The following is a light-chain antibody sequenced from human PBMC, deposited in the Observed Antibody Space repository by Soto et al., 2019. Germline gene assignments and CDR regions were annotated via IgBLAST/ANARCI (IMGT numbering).Light chain of an antibody. J-gene: IGKJ1*01. CDR3: QQYSIWRT. Sequence: EIEMTQSPATLSLAPGERVTLSCRASERVSTNLAWYQQKAGQAPRLLIYGASTRATGIPARVSGSGSGTEFTLSISSLKSEDCAVDYCQQYSIWRTFGQGTKVESK. CDR2: GAS. V-gene: IGKV3-15*01. CDR1: ERVSTN.